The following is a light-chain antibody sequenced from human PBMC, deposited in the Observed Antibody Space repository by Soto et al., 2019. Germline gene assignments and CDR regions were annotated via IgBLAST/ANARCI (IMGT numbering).Light chain of an antibody. CDR3: QQYGSSPIT. V-gene: IGKV3-20*01. CDR2: AAS. Sequence: EIVLTQSPGTLSLSSGERATLSCRASQSVISSYLAWYQQKPGQAPRLLIYAASSRATGIPDRFSGSGSGTDFILTISRLEPEDFAVYNCQQYGSSPITFGQGTRLEIK. CDR1: QSVISSY. J-gene: IGKJ5*01.